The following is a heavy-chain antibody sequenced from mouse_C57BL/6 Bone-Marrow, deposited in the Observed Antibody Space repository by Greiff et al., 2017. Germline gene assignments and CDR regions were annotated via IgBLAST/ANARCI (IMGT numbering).Heavy chain of an antibody. CDR1: GYTFTSYW. J-gene: IGHJ2*01. CDR2: IDKSDRYT. D-gene: IGHD2-3*01. CDR3: AREAVDGYYPLNYFDY. V-gene: IGHV1-69*01. Sequence: QVQLQQPGAELVMPGASVKRSGKASGYTFTSYWMHWVKQRPGQGLEWIGEIDKSDRYTNYNQKLKGKSTLTVDKSHSKAYMQLSSLTAEDTAVYYCAREAVDGYYPLNYFDYWGQGTTLTVSS.